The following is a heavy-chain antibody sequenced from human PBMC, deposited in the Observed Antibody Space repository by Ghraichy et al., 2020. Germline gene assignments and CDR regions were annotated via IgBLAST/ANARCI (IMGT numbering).Heavy chain of an antibody. CDR3: ARHRGSGWPDAFDI. CDR2: IHYSGST. D-gene: IGHD6-19*01. V-gene: IGHV4-59*08. Sequence: SETLSLTCTVSGGSISRYYWSWIRQPPGKGLEWIGYIHYSGSTNYNPSLKSRVRISVDTSKNQFSLKLSAVTAADTATYYCARHRGSGWPDAFDIWGQGTMVGVSS. CDR1: GGSISRYY. J-gene: IGHJ3*02.